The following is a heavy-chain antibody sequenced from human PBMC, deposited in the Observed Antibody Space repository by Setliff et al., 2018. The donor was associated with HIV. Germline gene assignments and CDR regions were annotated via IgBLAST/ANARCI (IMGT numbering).Heavy chain of an antibody. V-gene: IGHV1-46*01. CDR1: GYTFTSYY. CDR2: INPSGGTT. CDR3: ARDVHYNFWSGYGYYYYHMDV. D-gene: IGHD3-3*01. J-gene: IGHJ6*03. Sequence: GASVKVSCKASGYTFTSYYMHWVRQAPGQGLEWLGIINPSGGTTNYAQKFQGRVTMTRDTSTSTLYMELSSLRSEDTAVYYCARDVHYNFWSGYGYYYYHMDVWGKGTTVTVSS.